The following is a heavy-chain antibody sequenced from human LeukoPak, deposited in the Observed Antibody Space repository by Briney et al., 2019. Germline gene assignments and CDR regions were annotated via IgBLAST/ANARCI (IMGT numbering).Heavy chain of an antibody. CDR3: ARHYGGGGWR. CDR2: IYYSGST. D-gene: IGHD2-15*01. J-gene: IGHJ4*02. V-gene: IGHV4-39*01. CDR1: GGSISSSSYY. Sequence: PSETLSLTCTVSGGSISSSSYYWGWIRQSPGKGLEWIGSIYYSGSTYYNPSLKSRVTISVDTSKNQFSLKLSSVTAADTAVYYCARHYGGGGWRWGQGTLVTVSS.